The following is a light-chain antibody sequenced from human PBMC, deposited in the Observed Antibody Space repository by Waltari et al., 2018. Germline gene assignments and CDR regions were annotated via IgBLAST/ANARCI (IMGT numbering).Light chain of an antibody. CDR3: QSYDSSLSGSV. CDR2: GNS. J-gene: IGLJ2*01. CDR1: SSNIGAGYD. V-gene: IGLV1-40*01. Sequence: QSVLTQPPSVSGAPGQRVTISCTGSSSNIGAGYDVPLYQQLPRTAPKLLIYGNSNRPSGVPDRFSGSKSGTSASLAIAGLQTEDEADYYCQSYDSSLSGSVFGGGTKLTVL.